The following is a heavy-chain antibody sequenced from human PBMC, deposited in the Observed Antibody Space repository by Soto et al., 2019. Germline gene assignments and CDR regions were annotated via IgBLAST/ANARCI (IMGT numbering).Heavy chain of an antibody. V-gene: IGHV3-23*01. J-gene: IGHJ3*02. CDR1: GFTFSSYA. CDR3: AKDLYYDYIWGSYRLDAFDI. D-gene: IGHD3-16*02. Sequence: GGSLRLSCAAPGFTFSSYAMSWVRQAPGKGLEWVSAISGSGGSTYYADSVKGRFTISRDNSKNTLYLQMNSLRAEDTAVYYCAKDLYYDYIWGSYRLDAFDIWGQGTMVTVS. CDR2: ISGSGGST.